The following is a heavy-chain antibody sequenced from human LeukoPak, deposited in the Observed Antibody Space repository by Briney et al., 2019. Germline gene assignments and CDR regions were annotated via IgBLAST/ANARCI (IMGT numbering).Heavy chain of an antibody. CDR3: ARHRSLDRGTTVLDY. Sequence: SETLSLTCAVSGYSISCGYYWGRIRPRPGKGLEWIGIINYSGRTYYNPSLKSRVTISVDTSKNQFSLKLSSVTAADTAVYYRARHRSLDRGTTVLDYWGQGTLVTVSS. V-gene: IGHV4-38-2*01. CDR2: INYSGRT. J-gene: IGHJ4*02. D-gene: IGHD1-7*01. CDR1: GYSISCGYY.